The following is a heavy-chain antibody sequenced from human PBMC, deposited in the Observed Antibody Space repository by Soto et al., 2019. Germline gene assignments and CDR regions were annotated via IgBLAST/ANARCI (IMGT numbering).Heavy chain of an antibody. CDR2: IIPIFGTA. D-gene: IGHD6-13*01. Sequence: ASVKVSCKASGGTFSSYAISWVRQAPGQGLEWMGGIIPIFGTANYAQKFQGRVTITADESTSTAYMELSSLRSEDTAVYYSARNKFGIAAAGSYYYYGMDVWGQGTTVTVSS. CDR1: GGTFSSYA. CDR3: ARNKFGIAAAGSYYYYGMDV. J-gene: IGHJ6*02. V-gene: IGHV1-69*13.